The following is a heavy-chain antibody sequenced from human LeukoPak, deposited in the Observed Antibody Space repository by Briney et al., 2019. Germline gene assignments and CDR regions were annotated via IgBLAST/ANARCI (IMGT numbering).Heavy chain of an antibody. CDR3: ARGLWELPDY. CDR2: IYTSGST. Sequence: SQTLSLTCTVSGGSISSGSYYWSWIRQPAGKGLEWIGRIYTSGSTNYNPSLKSRVTISVDTSKNQFSLKLSSVAAADTAVYYCARGLWELPDYWGQGTLVTVSS. J-gene: IGHJ4*02. D-gene: IGHD1-26*01. V-gene: IGHV4-61*02. CDR1: GGSISSGSYY.